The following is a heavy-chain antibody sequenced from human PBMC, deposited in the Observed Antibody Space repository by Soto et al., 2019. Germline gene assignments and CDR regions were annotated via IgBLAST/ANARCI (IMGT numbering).Heavy chain of an antibody. Sequence: GGSLRLSCAASGFTFSSYAMHWVRQAPGKGLEWVAVISYDGSNKYYADSVKGRFTISRDNSKNTLYLQMNSLRAEDTAVYYCARDQVTMVRGTIDYWGQGTLVTVS. CDR2: ISYDGSNK. J-gene: IGHJ4*02. V-gene: IGHV3-30-3*01. D-gene: IGHD3-10*01. CDR1: GFTFSSYA. CDR3: ARDQVTMVRGTIDY.